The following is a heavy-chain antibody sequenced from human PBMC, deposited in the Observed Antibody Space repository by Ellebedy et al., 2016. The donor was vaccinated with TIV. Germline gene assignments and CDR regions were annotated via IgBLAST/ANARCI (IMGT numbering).Heavy chain of an antibody. V-gene: IGHV1-8*01. CDR1: GYAFASYD. CDR3: ARDDEGFDF. Sequence: ASVKVSXXASGYAFASYDINWVRQATGQGLEWMGWMNPNSGYTSYAHKFRGRVTMTRDTSINTAYMELSSLTSDDTAVYYCARDDEGFDFWGQGTMVTVSS. D-gene: IGHD3-3*01. J-gene: IGHJ3*01. CDR2: MNPNSGYT.